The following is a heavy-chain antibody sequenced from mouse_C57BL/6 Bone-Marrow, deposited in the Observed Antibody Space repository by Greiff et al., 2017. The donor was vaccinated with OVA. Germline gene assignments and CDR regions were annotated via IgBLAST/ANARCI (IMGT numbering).Heavy chain of an antibody. CDR2: IDPENGDT. D-gene: IGHD1-1*01. Sequence: EVQLVESGAELVRPGASVKLSCTASGFNIKDDYMHWVKQRPEQGLEWIGWIDPENGDTEYASKFQGKATITADTSSNTAHLQLSSLTSEDTAVYYCTTATVYYFDYWGQGTTLTVSS. CDR1: GFNIKDDY. CDR3: TTATVYYFDY. J-gene: IGHJ2*01. V-gene: IGHV14-4*01.